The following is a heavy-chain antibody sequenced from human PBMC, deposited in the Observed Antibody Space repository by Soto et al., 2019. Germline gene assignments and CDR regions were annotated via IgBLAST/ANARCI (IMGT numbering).Heavy chain of an antibody. V-gene: IGHV1-18*04. J-gene: IGHJ4*02. CDR1: GYTFTSHG. CDR2: ISAYNGDT. Sequence: ASVKVSCKTSGYTFTSHGISWVRWAPGRGLEWMGWISAYNGDTKYAQRVQERVSMTTDISTATAYIELRSLRFDDTAIYFCARTDWHPDYLEGFDLWGQGTPVTVSS. D-gene: IGHD3-9*01. CDR3: ARTDWHPDYLEGFDL.